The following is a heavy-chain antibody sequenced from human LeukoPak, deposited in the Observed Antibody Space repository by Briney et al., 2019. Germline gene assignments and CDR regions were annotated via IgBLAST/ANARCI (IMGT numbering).Heavy chain of an antibody. Sequence: SETLSLTCTVSGDSISSSSYFWGWIRQPPGKGLEWIGSIFYSGSTYYNPSLNSRVTISIDTSKNQFSLRLSSVTAADTAVYYCARQMNTVTADYWGQGTLVTVSS. J-gene: IGHJ4*02. D-gene: IGHD4-17*01. CDR1: GDSISSSSYF. CDR2: IFYSGST. V-gene: IGHV4-39*01. CDR3: ARQMNTVTADY.